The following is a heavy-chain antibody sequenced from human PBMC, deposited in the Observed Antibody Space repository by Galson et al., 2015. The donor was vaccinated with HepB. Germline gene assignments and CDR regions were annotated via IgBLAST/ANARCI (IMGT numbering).Heavy chain of an antibody. J-gene: IGHJ3*02. D-gene: IGHD6-13*01. Sequence: SLRLSCAASGFTFRSYWMTRVRQAPGKGLEWVASIKQDGSEKFYVDSVKGRFTISRDNTKNSLYLQMNSLRAEDTAVYYCARYSSREAFDIWGQGTMVTVSS. CDR1: GFTFRSYW. V-gene: IGHV3-7*03. CDR2: IKQDGSEK. CDR3: ARYSSREAFDI.